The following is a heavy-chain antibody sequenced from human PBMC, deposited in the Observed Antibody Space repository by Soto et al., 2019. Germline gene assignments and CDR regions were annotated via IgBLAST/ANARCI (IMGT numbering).Heavy chain of an antibody. CDR3: ARGPSSVVRGVMGDGMDV. CDR2: IWYDGSKK. J-gene: IGHJ6*02. Sequence: GGSLRLSCAASGFTFRSYAMHWVRQAPGKGLEWVAVIWYDGSKKYYADSVKGRFTISRDNSKNKLYLQMDSLRVEDTAIFYCARGPSSVVRGVMGDGMDVWGQGTTVTVSS. V-gene: IGHV3-33*01. D-gene: IGHD3-10*01. CDR1: GFTFRSYA.